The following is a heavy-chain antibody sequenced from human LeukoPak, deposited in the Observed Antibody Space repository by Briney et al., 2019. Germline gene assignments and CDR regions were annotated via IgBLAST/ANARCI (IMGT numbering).Heavy chain of an antibody. D-gene: IGHD3-10*01. CDR2: ISSSGSTM. J-gene: IGHJ5*02. Sequence: PGGSLRLSCAASGFTFSRYEVNWVRQAPGKGLEWLSHISSSGSTMYYADSVKGRSTISRDNAKNSLYLQMNSLRAEDTAVYYCARHKHFRATMVRGGTNWFDPWGQGTLVTVSS. CDR1: GFTFSRYE. CDR3: ARHKHFRATMVRGGTNWFDP. V-gene: IGHV3-48*03.